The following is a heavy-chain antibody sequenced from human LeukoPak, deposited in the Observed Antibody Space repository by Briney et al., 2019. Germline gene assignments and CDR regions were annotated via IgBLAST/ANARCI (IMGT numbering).Heavy chain of an antibody. V-gene: IGHV4-4*07. J-gene: IGHJ6*02. D-gene: IGHD2-21*01. CDR3: AREARLASAAGLDV. Sequence: HSETLSLTCTVSGGSISGYYWSWIRQPAGKGLEWIGRLYGSASIKYNPSLRSRLSLSGDTSKNQFSLKLRSVTAADTAVYYCAREARLASAAGLDVWGQGTMVTVS. CDR2: LYGSASI. CDR1: GGSISGYY.